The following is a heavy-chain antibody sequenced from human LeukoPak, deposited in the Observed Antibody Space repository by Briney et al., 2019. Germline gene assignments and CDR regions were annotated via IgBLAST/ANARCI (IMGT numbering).Heavy chain of an antibody. CDR1: GGSISSYY. D-gene: IGHD4-17*01. V-gene: IGHV4-59*01. Sequence: PSETLSLTCTVSGGSISSYYWSWIRQPPGKGLEWVGYIYYSGSTNYNPSLKSRVTISVDTSKNQFSLKLSSATAADTAVYYCARAGDFTLYYYYYSGMDVWGQGTTVTAS. CDR2: IYYSGST. CDR3: ARAGDFTLYYYYYSGMDV. J-gene: IGHJ6*02.